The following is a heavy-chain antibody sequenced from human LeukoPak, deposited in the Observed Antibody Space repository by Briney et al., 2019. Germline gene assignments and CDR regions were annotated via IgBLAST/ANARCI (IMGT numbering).Heavy chain of an antibody. D-gene: IGHD1-26*01. V-gene: IGHV4-34*01. CDR3: ARGRWELRFDN. Sequence: PSETLSLTCAVYGGSFSGYYWSWIRQPPGKGLEWIGEINHSGSTNYNPSLKSRVTISVDTSKNQFSLNLNTGTAADTAVYFCARGRWELRFDNWGQGTLVTVSS. CDR2: INHSGST. J-gene: IGHJ4*02. CDR1: GGSFSGYY.